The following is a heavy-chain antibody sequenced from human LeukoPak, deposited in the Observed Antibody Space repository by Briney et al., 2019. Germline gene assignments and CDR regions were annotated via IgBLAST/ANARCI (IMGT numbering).Heavy chain of an antibody. CDR3: ATGHCGSTICYYHYFMDV. Sequence: GGSLRLSCAASGFTFSSYAMTWVRQAPGKGLEWVSSITDTGVKTYYADSVKGRFAISRDNSKNTLDLQMNSLRAEDTAVYFRATGHCGSTICYYHYFMDVWGKGTTVTVSS. J-gene: IGHJ6*03. D-gene: IGHD2-2*01. V-gene: IGHV3-23*01. CDR1: GFTFSSYA. CDR2: ITDTGVKT.